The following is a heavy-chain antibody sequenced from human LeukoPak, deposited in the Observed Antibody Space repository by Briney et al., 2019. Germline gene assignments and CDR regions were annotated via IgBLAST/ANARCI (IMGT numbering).Heavy chain of an antibody. CDR1: GYTFPGHY. J-gene: IGHJ3*02. D-gene: IGHD3-22*01. CDR2: INPNSGGT. CDR3: ARDREFTYYYDSSDLNAFDI. Sequence: ASMKVSCEASGYTFPGHYMHWVRQAPGQGLEWMGWINPNSGGTNYAQKFQGRVTMTRDTSITTAYMELSRLRSDDTAVYYCARDREFTYYYDSSDLNAFDIWGQGTMVTVSS. V-gene: IGHV1-2*02.